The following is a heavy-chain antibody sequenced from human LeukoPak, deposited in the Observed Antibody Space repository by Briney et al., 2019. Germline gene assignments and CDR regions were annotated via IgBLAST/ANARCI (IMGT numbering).Heavy chain of an antibody. V-gene: IGHV1-24*01. CDR1: GYTLTELS. CDR3: ATSPRRRRHY. D-gene: IGHD6-25*01. J-gene: IGHJ4*02. Sequence: ASVKVSCKVSGYTLTELSMHWVRQAPGKGLEWMGGFDPEDGETIYAQKFQGRVTMTEETSTDTAYMELSSLRSEDTAVYYCATSPRRRRHYWGQGTLVTVSS. CDR2: FDPEDGET.